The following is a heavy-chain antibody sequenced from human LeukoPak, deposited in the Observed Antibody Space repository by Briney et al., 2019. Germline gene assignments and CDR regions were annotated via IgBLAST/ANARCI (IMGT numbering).Heavy chain of an antibody. CDR1: GGSFXGYY. CDR2: INHSGST. J-gene: IGHJ3*02. CDR3: ARGGLISLANTPLGAFDI. Sequence: LXXXXXXYGGSFXGYYWSWIRQPPGKGLEWIGEINHSGSTNYNPSLKSRVTISVDTSKNQFSLQLNSVTPEDTAVYYCARGGLISLANTPLGAFDIWGQGTMVSVSS. V-gene: IGHV4-34*01. D-gene: IGHD3/OR15-3a*01.